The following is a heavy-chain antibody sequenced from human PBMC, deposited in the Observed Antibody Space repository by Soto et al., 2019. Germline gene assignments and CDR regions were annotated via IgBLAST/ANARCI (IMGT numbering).Heavy chain of an antibody. CDR1: GASITGSSY. J-gene: IGHJ4*02. CDR3: ARGMKTPGAPAWYYFDS. CDR2: FSLSGTT. V-gene: IGHV4-4*07. Sequence: XETLSLPCTVSGASITGSSYWSWIRQPAGKGLEWIGRFSLSGTTNYNPSLRSRVTMSADVSKNQFSLRLTSVTAADTALYYCARGMKTPGAPAWYYFDSWGQGTLVTVSS. D-gene: IGHD2-8*02.